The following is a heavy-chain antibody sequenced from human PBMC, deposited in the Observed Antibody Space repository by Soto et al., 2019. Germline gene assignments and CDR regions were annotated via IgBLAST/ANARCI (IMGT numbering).Heavy chain of an antibody. D-gene: IGHD6-13*01. V-gene: IGHV4-59*01. CDR3: ASSNIAAAGFYYYGMDV. CDR1: GGSISSYY. CDR2: IYYSGST. Sequence: QVQLQESGPGLVKPSETLSLTCTVSGGSISSYYWSWIRQPPGKGLEWIGYIYYSGSTNYNPSLKSRVTISVDTSKNQFSLKLSSVTDADTAVYYCASSNIAAAGFYYYGMDVWGRGTTVTVSS. J-gene: IGHJ6*02.